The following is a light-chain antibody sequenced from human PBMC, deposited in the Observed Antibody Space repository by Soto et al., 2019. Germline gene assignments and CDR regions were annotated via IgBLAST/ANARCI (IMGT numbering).Light chain of an antibody. V-gene: IGKV1-8*01. CDR1: QGISSY. CDR2: AAS. CDR3: QQYNNWPKT. Sequence: AIRMTQSPSSLSASTGDRFTITCLASQGISSYLAWYQQKPGKAPKLLIYAASTLQSGVPSRFSGSGSGTDFTLTISCLQSEDFAVYYCQQYNNWPKTFGQGTKVDI. J-gene: IGKJ1*01.